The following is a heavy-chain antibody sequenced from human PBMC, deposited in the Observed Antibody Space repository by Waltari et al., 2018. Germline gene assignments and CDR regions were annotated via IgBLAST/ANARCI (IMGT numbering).Heavy chain of an antibody. CDR3: ARDVVGATRAFDI. CDR2: IYHSGRT. V-gene: IGHV4-38-2*02. CDR1: GYSIRRGYS. J-gene: IGHJ3*02. D-gene: IGHD1-26*01. Sequence: QVQLQESGPGLVKPSETLSLTCAVSGYSIRRGYSWGWIRQHPGKGLEWTGSIYHSGRTYYNPYIKSRVTISVDTSKNPFSLKLSSVTAADTAVYYCARDVVGATRAFDIWGQGTMVTVSS.